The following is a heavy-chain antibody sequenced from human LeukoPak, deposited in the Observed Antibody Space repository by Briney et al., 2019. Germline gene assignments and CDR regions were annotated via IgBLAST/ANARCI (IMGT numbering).Heavy chain of an antibody. CDR2: VNSDGSST. CDR1: GFTFTSYW. V-gene: IGHV3-74*01. D-gene: IGHD3-10*01. Sequence: GGSLRLSCAASGFTFTSYWMHWVRQAPGKGLVWVSRVNSDGSSTTYADSVKGRFTISRDNAKNTLYLQMNSLRVEDTAVYYCAKVYYYGSGSPLSRMDVWGQGTTVTVSS. CDR3: AKVYYYGSGSPLSRMDV. J-gene: IGHJ6*02.